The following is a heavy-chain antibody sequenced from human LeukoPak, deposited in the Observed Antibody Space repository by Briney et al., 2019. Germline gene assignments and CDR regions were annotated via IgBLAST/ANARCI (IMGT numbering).Heavy chain of an antibody. Sequence: GTANYAQKFQGRVTITADESTSTAYMELSSLRSEDTAVYYCAGARIAARPAYYYYGMDVWGQGTTVTVSS. V-gene: IGHV1-69*01. CDR2: GTA. CDR3: AGARIAARPAYYYYGMDV. D-gene: IGHD6-6*01. J-gene: IGHJ6*02.